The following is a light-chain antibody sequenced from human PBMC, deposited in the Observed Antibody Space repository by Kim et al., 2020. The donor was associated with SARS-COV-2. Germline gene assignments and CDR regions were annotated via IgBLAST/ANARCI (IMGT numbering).Light chain of an antibody. Sequence: SVGDRVTITCRASQSISTNLNWYQQKSGKAPKLLIYAASILQGGVPSRFSGSGSGTDFTLTISSLQPEDSATYYGQQSNSTPLTFGGGTRVEI. J-gene: IGKJ4*01. CDR2: AAS. CDR3: QQSNSTPLT. CDR1: QSISTN. V-gene: IGKV1-39*01.